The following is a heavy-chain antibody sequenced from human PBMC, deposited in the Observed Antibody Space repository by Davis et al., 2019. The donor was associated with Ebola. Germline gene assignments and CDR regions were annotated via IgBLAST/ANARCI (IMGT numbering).Heavy chain of an antibody. CDR3: ARDYHSSYDY. CDR1: GYTFTSYG. CDR2: ISAYNGNT. V-gene: IGHV1-18*01. D-gene: IGHD4-11*01. J-gene: IGHJ4*02. Sequence: ASVQVSCKASGYTFTSYGISWVRQAPAQGLEWMGWISAYNGNTNYAQKLQGRVTMTTDTSTSTAYMELRSLRSDDTAVYFCARDYHSSYDYWGQGTLITVSS.